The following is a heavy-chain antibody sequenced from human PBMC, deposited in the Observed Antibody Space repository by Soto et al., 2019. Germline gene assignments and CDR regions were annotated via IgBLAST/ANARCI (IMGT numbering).Heavy chain of an antibody. V-gene: IGHV3-15*07. J-gene: IGHJ6*02. CDR1: GFTFSNAW. CDR3: TTVPHYDSSGYSPEHYGMDV. CDR2: IKSKTDGGTT. D-gene: IGHD3-22*01. Sequence: PGGSLRLSCAASGFTFSNAWMNWVRQAPGKGLEWVGRIKSKTDGGTTDYAAPVKGRFTISRDDSKNTLYLQMNSLKTEDTAVYYCTTVPHYDSSGYSPEHYGMDVWGQGTTVTVSS.